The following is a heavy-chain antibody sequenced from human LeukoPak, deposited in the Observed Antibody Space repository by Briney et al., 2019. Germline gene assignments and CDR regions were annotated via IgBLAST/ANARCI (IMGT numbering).Heavy chain of an antibody. V-gene: IGHV3-23*01. CDR3: AKSSYYDSSGYYREYYFDF. J-gene: IGHJ4*02. D-gene: IGHD3-22*01. Sequence: GGSLRLSCAASGFTFSTYGMSWDRQAPGKGLEWVSSISGSGGSTNYADSVKGRFTISRDNSKNTLYLQMNSLRDEDTAVYYCAKSSYYDSSGYYREYYFDFWGQGTLVTVSS. CDR1: GFTFSTYG. CDR2: ISGSGGST.